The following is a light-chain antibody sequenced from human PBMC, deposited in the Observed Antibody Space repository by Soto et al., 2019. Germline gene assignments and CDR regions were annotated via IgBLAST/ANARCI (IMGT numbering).Light chain of an antibody. CDR2: AVT. CDR1: SDDIGYYNY. V-gene: IGLV2-14*01. J-gene: IGLJ1*01. Sequence: QSALTQPASVSGSPGQSITISCTGTSDDIGYYNYVSWYQHHPGEAPKLIIYAVTNRPSGISTRFSGSKSANTASLTISGLQADDEADYYCSSYTTIGSLVFGAGTKLTVL. CDR3: SSYTTIGSLV.